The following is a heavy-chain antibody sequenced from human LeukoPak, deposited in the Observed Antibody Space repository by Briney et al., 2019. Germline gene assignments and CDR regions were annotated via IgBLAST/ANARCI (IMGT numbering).Heavy chain of an antibody. Sequence: GGSLRLSCAATGFTFSRFAMSWVRQAPGKGLEWVSGISGSGDSTYYADSVKGRFTISRDNSKNTLYLQMNGLRAEDTAVYYCATYRRGYHDSSESYYFDYWGQGTLVTVSS. CDR1: GFTFSRFA. D-gene: IGHD3-22*01. V-gene: IGHV3-23*01. CDR3: ATYRRGYHDSSESYYFDY. CDR2: ISGSGDST. J-gene: IGHJ4*02.